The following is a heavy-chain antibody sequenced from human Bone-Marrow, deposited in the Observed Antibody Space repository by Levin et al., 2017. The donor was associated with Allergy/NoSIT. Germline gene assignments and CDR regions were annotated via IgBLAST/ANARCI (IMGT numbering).Heavy chain of an antibody. Sequence: SGPTLVKPTQTLTLTCTFSGFSLSTTGVGVGWIRQPPGKALEWLALIYWDDDKRYSPSLKSRLTITKDTSKNQVVLTMTYMDPVDTATYYCAHFDYYDSSAYHRHFDYWGQGTLVTVSS. CDR3: AHFDYYDSSAYHRHFDY. V-gene: IGHV2-5*02. CDR2: IYWDDDK. CDR1: GFSLSTTGVG. D-gene: IGHD3-22*01. J-gene: IGHJ4*02.